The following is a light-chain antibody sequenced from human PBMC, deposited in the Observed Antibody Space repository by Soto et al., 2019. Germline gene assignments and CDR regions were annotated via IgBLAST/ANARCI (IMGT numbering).Light chain of an antibody. Sequence: QSALTQPASVSGSPGQSITISCTGTSSDIGYYNYVSWYQQHPGKAPKLLIYGVTNRPSGISYRFSVSKSGNTASLTISGLQSEDEADYYCSSYASSSTLVFGARTKVTVL. CDR2: GVT. CDR3: SSYASSSTLV. CDR1: SSDIGYYNY. V-gene: IGLV2-14*01. J-gene: IGLJ1*01.